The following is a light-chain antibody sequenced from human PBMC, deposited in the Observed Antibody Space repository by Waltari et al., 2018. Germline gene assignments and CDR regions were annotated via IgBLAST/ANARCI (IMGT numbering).Light chain of an antibody. CDR3: CSYAPTNSYV. V-gene: IGLV2-23*01. J-gene: IGLJ1*01. Sequence: QSALTQPASVSGSPGQTITISSTGTSSDVGTYNLVPWYQQPPGKAPTLMIYEDIKRPSGVSHRFSGSKSGNTASLTISGLQAEDEADYYCCSYAPTNSYVFGTGTKVTVL. CDR2: EDI. CDR1: SSDVGTYNL.